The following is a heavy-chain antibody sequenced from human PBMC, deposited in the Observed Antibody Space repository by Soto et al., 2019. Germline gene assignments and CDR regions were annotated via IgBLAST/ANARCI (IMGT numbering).Heavy chain of an antibody. V-gene: IGHV3-74*01. D-gene: IGHD5-12*01. Sequence: SLRLSCAASGFAFSSYWMHWVRQAPGKGLVWVSRIDPYETGINYADSVKGRFTISRDNSKNTLYLQMNSLRAEDTAVYYCAKVYSGYDSDAFDIWGQGTMVTVSS. CDR3: AKVYSGYDSDAFDI. J-gene: IGHJ3*02. CDR1: GFAFSSYW. CDR2: IDPYETGI.